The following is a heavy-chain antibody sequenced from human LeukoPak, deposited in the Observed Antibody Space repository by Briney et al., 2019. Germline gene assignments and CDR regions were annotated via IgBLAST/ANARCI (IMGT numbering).Heavy chain of an antibody. CDR3: ATTPGSWFGNWFDP. CDR2: IYSGGST. J-gene: IGHJ5*02. D-gene: IGHD3-10*01. Sequence: GGSLRLSCAASGFTVSSNYMSWVRQAPGKGLEWVSVIYSGGSTYYADSVKGRFTISRDNSKNTLYLQMNSLRAEDTAVYYCATTPGSWFGNWFDPWGQGTLVTVYS. V-gene: IGHV3-66*02. CDR1: GFTVSSNY.